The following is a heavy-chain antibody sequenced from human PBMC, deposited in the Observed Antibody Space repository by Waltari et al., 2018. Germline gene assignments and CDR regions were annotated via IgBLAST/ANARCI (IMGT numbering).Heavy chain of an antibody. Sequence: EVQLVESGGDLVQPGGSLRLSCAASGFTFSAYNMNWIRQAPGKGLEWISYISSSSSTINYTDSVKGRFTLARDNAKNSLYLQMNSLGAEDTAVYYCARDRSIVQGVIGDAFDIWGQETMVTVSS. V-gene: IGHV3-48*04. CDR3: ARDRSIVQGVIGDAFDI. CDR1: GFTFSAYN. D-gene: IGHD3-10*01. CDR2: ISSSSSTI. J-gene: IGHJ3*02.